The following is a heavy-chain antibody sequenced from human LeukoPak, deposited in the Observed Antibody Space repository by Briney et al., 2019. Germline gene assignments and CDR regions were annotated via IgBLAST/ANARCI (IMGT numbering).Heavy chain of an antibody. CDR3: ARVVVTVDYYYMDV. V-gene: IGHV3-48*03. Sequence: GGSLRLSCAASGFTFSSYEMNWVRQAPGKGLEWVSYISSSGSTIYYADSVKGRLTISRDNAKNSLYLQMNSLRAEDTAVYYCARVVVTVDYYYMDVWGKGTTVTISS. CDR1: GFTFSSYE. D-gene: IGHD2-21*02. J-gene: IGHJ6*03. CDR2: ISSSGSTI.